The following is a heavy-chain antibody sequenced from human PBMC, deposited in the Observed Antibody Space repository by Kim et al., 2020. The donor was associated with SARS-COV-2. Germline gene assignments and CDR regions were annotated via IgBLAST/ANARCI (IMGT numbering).Heavy chain of an antibody. CDR2: ISYDGSNK. J-gene: IGHJ4*02. CDR1: GFTFSSYR. CDR3: AKNPKGG. V-gene: IGHV3-30*18. Sequence: GGSLRLSCAASGFTFSSYRMHWVRQAPGKGLEWVAVISYDGSNKYYADSVKGRFTISRDNSKNTLYLQMNSLRAEDTAVYYCAKNPKGGWGQGTLVTVSS. D-gene: IGHD2-15*01.